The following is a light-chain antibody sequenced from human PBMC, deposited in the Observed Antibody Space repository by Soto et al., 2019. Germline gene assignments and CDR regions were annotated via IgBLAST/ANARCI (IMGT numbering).Light chain of an antibody. CDR2: DVS. J-gene: IGKJ5*01. Sequence: VVMTQSPATLSVSPGERATLSCRASQSFSSNVAWYQQKPGQAPRLLIFDVSNRATGIPVRFSGSGSGTDFTLTISSLEPEDFAVYYCQQRTNWPIFGQGTRLEI. CDR3: QQRTNWPI. V-gene: IGKV3-11*01. CDR1: QSFSSN.